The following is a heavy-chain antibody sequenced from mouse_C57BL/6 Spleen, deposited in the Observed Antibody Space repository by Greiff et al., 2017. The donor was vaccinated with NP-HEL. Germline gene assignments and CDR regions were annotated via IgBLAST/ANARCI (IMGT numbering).Heavy chain of an antibody. CDR2: IDPENGDT. Sequence: EVQLQQSGAELVRPGASVKFSCTASGFNFKDDYMHWVKQRPEQGLEWIGWIDPENGDTEYASKFQGKATITADTSSNTAYLQLSSLTSEDTAVYYCATRYSSSPWFAYWGQGTLVTVSA. CDR3: ATRYSSSPWFAY. D-gene: IGHD1-1*01. J-gene: IGHJ3*01. V-gene: IGHV14-4*01. CDR1: GFNFKDDY.